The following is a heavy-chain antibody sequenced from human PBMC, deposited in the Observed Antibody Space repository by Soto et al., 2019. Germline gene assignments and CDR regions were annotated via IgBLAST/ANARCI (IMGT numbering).Heavy chain of an antibody. Sequence: QVQLQESGPGLVKPSQTLSLTCTVSGGSISSGGYYWSWIRQHPGKGLEWIGYIYYGGSAYYNPSLKSRVTISVDTSKNQFSLKLSSVTAADTAVYYCARESGVSFGELLGAFDYWGQGTLVTVSS. V-gene: IGHV4-31*03. J-gene: IGHJ4*02. D-gene: IGHD3-10*01. CDR2: IYYGGSA. CDR1: GGSISSGGYY. CDR3: ARESGVSFGELLGAFDY.